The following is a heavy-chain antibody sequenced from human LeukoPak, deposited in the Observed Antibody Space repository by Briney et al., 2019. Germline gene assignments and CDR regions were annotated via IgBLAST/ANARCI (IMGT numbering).Heavy chain of an antibody. V-gene: IGHV3-48*03. D-gene: IGHD3-22*01. CDR2: ISSSGNTI. CDR3: AREQLGGYYFSFDY. CDR1: GFTFSSYE. Sequence: PGGSLRLSCAASGFTFSSYEMNWVRQAPGKGLEWVSYISSSGNTIYYAHSVKGRFTISRANANNSLYMQMNSLRAEDPAIYYCAREQLGGYYFSFDYWGQGTLVTVSS. J-gene: IGHJ4*02.